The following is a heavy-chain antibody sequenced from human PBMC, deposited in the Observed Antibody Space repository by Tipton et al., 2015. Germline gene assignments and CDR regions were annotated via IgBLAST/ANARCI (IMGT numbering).Heavy chain of an antibody. V-gene: IGHV4-38-2*02. Sequence: TLSLTCALSGYSISSGYYWGWIRQPPGKGLEWIGNIYDSGSTYYNPSLESRVTMSVDTSKKQFSLKLSSVTAADTAVYYCARDLEHGMDVWGQGTTVTVSS. J-gene: IGHJ6*02. D-gene: IGHD5-24*01. CDR1: GYSISSGYY. CDR2: IYDSGST. CDR3: ARDLEHGMDV.